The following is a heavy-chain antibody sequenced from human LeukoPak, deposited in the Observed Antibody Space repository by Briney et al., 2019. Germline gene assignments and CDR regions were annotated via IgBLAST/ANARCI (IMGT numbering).Heavy chain of an antibody. J-gene: IGHJ3*02. CDR2: ISSSGSTI. Sequence: GGSLRLSCAASGFTFSSYEMNWVRQAPGKGLEWVSYISSSGSTIYYADSVKGRFTISRDNAKNSLYLQMNSLRAEDTAVYYCARDKAHSSSWFRDAFDIWGQGTMVTVSS. V-gene: IGHV3-48*03. D-gene: IGHD6-13*01. CDR3: ARDKAHSSSWFRDAFDI. CDR1: GFTFSSYE.